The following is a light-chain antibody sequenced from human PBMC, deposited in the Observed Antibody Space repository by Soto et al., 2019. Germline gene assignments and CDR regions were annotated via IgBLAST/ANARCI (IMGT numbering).Light chain of an antibody. Sequence: EIMMTQSPATLSVSPGERATLSCRASQSVTSNLAWFQQKRGQAPRLLIYGASTRATGISARFSGSGSGTEFTLTISSLQSEDFAVYYCQQYNNWPRTFGQGTTVEI. CDR2: GAS. V-gene: IGKV3-15*01. J-gene: IGKJ1*01. CDR3: QQYNNWPRT. CDR1: QSVTSN.